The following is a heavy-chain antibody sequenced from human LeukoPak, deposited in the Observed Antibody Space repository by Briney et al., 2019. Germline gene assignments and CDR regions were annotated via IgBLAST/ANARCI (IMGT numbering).Heavy chain of an antibody. D-gene: IGHD3-3*01. J-gene: IGHJ4*02. CDR2: ISGSGGST. CDR3: AKASVEWSGYYAH. CDR1: GFTFSSFA. V-gene: IGHV3-23*01. Sequence: GGSLRLSCAASGFTFSSFAMSWVRQAPGKGLEWVSAISGSGGSTYYADSVKGRFTISRDNSKNTLYLQMNSLRAEDTAVYYCAKASVEWSGYYAHWGQGTLVTVSS.